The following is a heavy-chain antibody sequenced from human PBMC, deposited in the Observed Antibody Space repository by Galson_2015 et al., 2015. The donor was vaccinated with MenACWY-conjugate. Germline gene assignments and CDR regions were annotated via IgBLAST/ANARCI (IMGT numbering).Heavy chain of an antibody. Sequence: QSGAEVKKPGESLQISCKGSGYSFTSYWIGWVRQMPGKGLEWMGIIYPGDSDTRYSPSFQGQVTISADKSISTAYLQWSSLKASDTAMYYCARSHTLVGPDDSYYDILTGYYRMVGDAFDIWGQGTMVTVSS. CDR3: ARSHTLVGPDDSYYDILTGYYRMVGDAFDI. CDR2: IYPGDSDT. CDR1: GYSFTSYW. V-gene: IGHV5-51*03. J-gene: IGHJ3*02. D-gene: IGHD3-9*01.